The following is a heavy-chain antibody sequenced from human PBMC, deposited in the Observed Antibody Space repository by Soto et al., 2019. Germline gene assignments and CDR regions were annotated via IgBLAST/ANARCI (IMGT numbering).Heavy chain of an antibody. CDR3: ARTLDIVLMAGMDV. V-gene: IGHV1-18*01. CDR2: ISAYNGNT. CDR1: GYTFTSYG. Sequence: ASVKVSCKASGYTFTSYGISWVRQAPGQGLEWMGWISAYNGNTNYAQKLQGRVTMTTDTSTSTAYMELRSLRSDDTAVYYCARTLDIVLMAGMDVWGQGTTVTVSS. J-gene: IGHJ6*02. D-gene: IGHD2-8*01.